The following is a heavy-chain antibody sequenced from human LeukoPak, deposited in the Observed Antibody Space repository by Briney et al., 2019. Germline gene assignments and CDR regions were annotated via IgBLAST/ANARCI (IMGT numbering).Heavy chain of an antibody. J-gene: IGHJ3*02. Sequence: GGSLRLSCAASGFTFSNAWMSWVRQAPGKGLEWVGRIKSKADGGTTDYAAPVKGRFTISRDDSKNTLYLQMNSLKTEDTAVYYCTRRYNYDSSGYYYVRDAFDIWGQGTMVTVSS. CDR2: IKSKADGGTT. V-gene: IGHV3-15*01. CDR3: TRRYNYDSSGYYYVRDAFDI. D-gene: IGHD3-22*01. CDR1: GFTFSNAW.